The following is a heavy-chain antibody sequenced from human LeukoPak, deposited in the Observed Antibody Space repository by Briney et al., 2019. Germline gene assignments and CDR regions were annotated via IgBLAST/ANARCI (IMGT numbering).Heavy chain of an antibody. D-gene: IGHD3-10*01. CDR1: GYTFTSYD. Sequence: GASVKVSCKASGYTFTSYDINWVRQATGQGLEWMGWMNPNSGNTGYAQKFQGRVTITRNTSISTAYMELSSLRSEDTAVYYCARGRDNYYGSGSYHNVWGQGTLVTVSS. J-gene: IGHJ4*02. CDR2: MNPNSGNT. CDR3: ARGRDNYYGSGSYHNV. V-gene: IGHV1-8*03.